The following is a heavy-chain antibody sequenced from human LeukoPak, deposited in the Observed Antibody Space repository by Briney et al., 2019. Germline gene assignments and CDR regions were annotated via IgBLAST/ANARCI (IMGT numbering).Heavy chain of an antibody. CDR1: GFTFSSYA. Sequence: GGSLRLSCAAPGFTFSSYAMHWVRQAPGKGLEYVSAISSNGGSTYYANSVKGRFTISRDNSKNTLYLQMGSLRAEDMAVYYCAREYSSGWHDAFDIWGQGTMVTVSS. CDR2: ISSNGGST. D-gene: IGHD6-19*01. CDR3: AREYSSGWHDAFDI. V-gene: IGHV3-64*01. J-gene: IGHJ3*02.